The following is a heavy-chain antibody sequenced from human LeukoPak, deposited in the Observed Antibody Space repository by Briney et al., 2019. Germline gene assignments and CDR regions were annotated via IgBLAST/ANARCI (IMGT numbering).Heavy chain of an antibody. J-gene: IGHJ5*02. CDR1: GGSLISYY. V-gene: IGHV4-4*09. CDR3: AQRQGPNSGSYDYFDP. CDR2: IHSSGYT. Sequence: SETLSLTCTVSGGSLISYYWSWIRQPPGQGLEWIAYIHSSGYTNYNPSLRSRVTISVDTFKNHFSLTVTSVTAADTAVYYCAQRQGPNSGSYDYFDPWGQGTLVIVSS. D-gene: IGHD1-26*01.